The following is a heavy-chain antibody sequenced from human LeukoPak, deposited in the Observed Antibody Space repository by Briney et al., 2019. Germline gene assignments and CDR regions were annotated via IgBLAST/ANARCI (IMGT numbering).Heavy chain of an antibody. Sequence: ASVKVSCKASGGTFSSYAISWVRQAPGQGLEWMGGIIAIFGTANYAQKFQGRVTITADESTSTAYMELSSLRSEDTAVYYCARGGVGATVFTLNWFDPWGQGTLVTVSS. CDR3: ARGGVGATVFTLNWFDP. CDR1: GGTFSSYA. D-gene: IGHD1-26*01. V-gene: IGHV1-69*13. CDR2: IIAIFGTA. J-gene: IGHJ5*02.